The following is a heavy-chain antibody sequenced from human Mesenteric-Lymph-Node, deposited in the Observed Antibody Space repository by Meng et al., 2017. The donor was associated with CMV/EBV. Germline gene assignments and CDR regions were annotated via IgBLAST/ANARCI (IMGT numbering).Heavy chain of an antibody. CDR3: ARDEFWNDYYYYGMDV. Sequence: GGSLRLSCAASGFTFSSYSMNWVRQAPGKGLEWVSSISSSSSYIYYADSVKGRFTIPRDNAKNSLYLQMNSLRAEDTAVYYCARDEFWNDYYYYGMDVWGQGTTVTVSS. J-gene: IGHJ6*02. CDR1: GFTFSSYS. CDR2: ISSSSSYI. V-gene: IGHV3-21*01. D-gene: IGHD3-3*01.